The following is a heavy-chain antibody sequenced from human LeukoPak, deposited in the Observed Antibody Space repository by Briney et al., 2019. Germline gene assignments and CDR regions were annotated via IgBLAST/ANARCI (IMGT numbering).Heavy chain of an antibody. Sequence: GRSLRLSCASSGFTFSSFDMNWVRQAPGQGLEWVSYISSGGSVIYNADSVRGRFTISRDNAKNSLYLQMNSLRAEDTAVYYCARDSYYYDSSGYYYRRGFDYWGQGTLVTVSS. CDR1: GFTFSSFD. CDR3: ARDSYYYDSSGYYYRRGFDY. V-gene: IGHV3-48*03. D-gene: IGHD3-22*01. CDR2: ISSGGSVI. J-gene: IGHJ4*02.